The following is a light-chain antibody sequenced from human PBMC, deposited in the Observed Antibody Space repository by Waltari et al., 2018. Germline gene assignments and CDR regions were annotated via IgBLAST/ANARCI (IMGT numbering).Light chain of an antibody. V-gene: IGLV2-11*01. Sequence: QSALTQPRPVSGSPGQPVIISCTGTSSDVGGHNYASWYQQHPGKAPKLMIYDVSKRPSGVPDRFSGSKSGNTASLTISGLQAEDEADYYCCSYAGSYTFVFGGGTKLTVL. CDR1: SSDVGGHNY. CDR2: DVS. CDR3: CSYAGSYTFV. J-gene: IGLJ2*01.